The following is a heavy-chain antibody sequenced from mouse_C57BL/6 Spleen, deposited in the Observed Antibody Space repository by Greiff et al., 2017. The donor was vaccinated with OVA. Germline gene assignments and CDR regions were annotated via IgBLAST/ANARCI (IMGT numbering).Heavy chain of an antibody. CDR1: GYTFTEYT. Sequence: QVHVKQSGAELVKPGASVKLSCKASGYTFTEYTIHWVKQRSGQGLEWIGWFYPGSGSIKYNEKFKDKATLTADKSSSTVYMELSRLTSEDSAVYFCARHGGYYYGSSPYAMDYWGQGTSVTVSS. J-gene: IGHJ4*01. V-gene: IGHV1-62-2*01. CDR2: FYPGSGSI. CDR3: ARHGGYYYGSSPYAMDY. D-gene: IGHD1-1*01.